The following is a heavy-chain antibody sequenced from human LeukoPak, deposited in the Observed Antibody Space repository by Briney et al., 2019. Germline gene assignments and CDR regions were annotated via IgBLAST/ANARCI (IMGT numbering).Heavy chain of an antibody. CDR2: IKWDGGST. CDR1: GFTFDDHG. V-gene: IGHV3-20*04. Sequence: GGSLRLSCAASGFTFDDHGMSWVRQPPGTGLEWVSGIKWDGGSTGYEDTVKGRFTIPRDNAKNSLYLQMNSLRAEDTALYYCARNVGSGYYYYFDYWGQGTLVTVSS. D-gene: IGHD3-22*01. J-gene: IGHJ4*02. CDR3: ARNVGSGYYYYFDY.